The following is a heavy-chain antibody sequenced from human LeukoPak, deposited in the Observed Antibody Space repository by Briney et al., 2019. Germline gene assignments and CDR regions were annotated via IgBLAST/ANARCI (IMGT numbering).Heavy chain of an antibody. CDR3: AKDGDTAMVSSYYGMDV. V-gene: IGHV3-30*18. Sequence: PGWSLRLSCAASGFTFSSYGMHWVRQAPGKGLEWLAVISYDGSNKYYADSVKGRFTISRDNSKNTLYLQMNSLRAEDTAVYYCAKDGDTAMVSSYYGMDVWGKGTTVTVSS. J-gene: IGHJ6*04. CDR1: GFTFSSYG. D-gene: IGHD5-18*01. CDR2: ISYDGSNK.